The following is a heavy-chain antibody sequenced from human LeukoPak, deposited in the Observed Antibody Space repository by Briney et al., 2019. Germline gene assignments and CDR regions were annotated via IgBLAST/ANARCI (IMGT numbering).Heavy chain of an antibody. CDR2: ISYDGSNK. J-gene: IGHJ3*02. Sequence: GGSLRLSCAASGFTFSSYGMHWVRQAPGKGLEWVAVISYDGSNKYYADSVKGRFTISRDNSKNTLYLQMNSLRAEDTAVYYCAKDSALYSSSWYPNAFDIWGQGTMVTVSS. V-gene: IGHV3-30*18. CDR1: GFTFSSYG. CDR3: AKDSALYSSSWYPNAFDI. D-gene: IGHD6-13*01.